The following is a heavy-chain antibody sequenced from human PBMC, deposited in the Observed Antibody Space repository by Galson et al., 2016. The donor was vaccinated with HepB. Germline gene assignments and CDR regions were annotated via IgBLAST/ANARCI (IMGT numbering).Heavy chain of an antibody. Sequence: TLSLTCTVSGGSISSSSYYLSWIRQPAGKGLEWIGRIYTSGGTNYNPSLKSRVTISVDTSKNQFSLKLNSVTAADTAVYYCARANDILTGSYYYYYYMDVWGKGTTVTVSS. J-gene: IGHJ6*03. D-gene: IGHD3-9*01. CDR2: IYTSGGT. CDR1: GGSISSSSYY. CDR3: ARANDILTGSYYYYYYMDV. V-gene: IGHV4-61*02.